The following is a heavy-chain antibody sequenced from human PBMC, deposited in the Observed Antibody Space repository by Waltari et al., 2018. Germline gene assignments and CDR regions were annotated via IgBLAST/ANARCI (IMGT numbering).Heavy chain of an antibody. Sequence: QVQLQESGPGLVKPSETLSLTCAVSGYSISSGYYWGWIRQPPGKGLEWIGSIYHSGRTYYNPALKSRVTISVDTSKNQFSLKLSSVTAADTAVYYCARAANGGVDYWGQGTLVTVSS. V-gene: IGHV4-38-2*01. CDR1: GYSISSGYY. J-gene: IGHJ4*02. CDR2: IYHSGRT. CDR3: ARAANGGVDY. D-gene: IGHD1-1*01.